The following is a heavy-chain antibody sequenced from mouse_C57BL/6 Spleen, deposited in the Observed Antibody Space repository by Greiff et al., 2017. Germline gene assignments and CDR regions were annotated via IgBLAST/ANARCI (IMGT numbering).Heavy chain of an antibody. CDR2: IYPGSGST. V-gene: IGHV1-55*01. D-gene: IGHD2-1*01. CDR1: GYTFTSYW. Sequence: VQLQQSGAELVKPGASVKMSCKASGYTFTSYWITWVKQRPGQGLEWIGDIYPGSGSTNYNEKFKSKATLTVDTSSSTAYMQLSSLTSEDSAVYYCARDGNYAHYFDYWGQGTTLTVSS. J-gene: IGHJ2*01. CDR3: ARDGNYAHYFDY.